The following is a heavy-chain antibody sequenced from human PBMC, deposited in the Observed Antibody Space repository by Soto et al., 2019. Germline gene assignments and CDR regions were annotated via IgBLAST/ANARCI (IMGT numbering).Heavy chain of an antibody. V-gene: IGHV4-34*01. J-gene: IGHJ2*01. CDR1: GGSFSGYY. CDR2: IYYSGST. CDR3: VKNRGAGSLSNWSFAS. D-gene: IGHD1-26*01. Sequence: PSETLSLTCAVYGGSFSGYYWSWIRQPPGKGLEWIGYIYYSGSTYYNPSLKSRVTISVDTSKNQFSLKLSSVTAADTAVYYCVKNRGAGSLSNWSFASWGRGSLVTVSS.